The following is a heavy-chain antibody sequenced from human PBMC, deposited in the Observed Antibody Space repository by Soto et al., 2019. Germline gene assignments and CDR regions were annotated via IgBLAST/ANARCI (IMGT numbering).Heavy chain of an antibody. V-gene: IGHV3-30*18. D-gene: IGHD4-4*01. J-gene: IGHJ4*02. CDR1: GFTFRFYD. Sequence: QVQLVESGGGVVQPGRSLRLSCATSGFTFRFYDMHWVRQAPGKGLEWVAIISRDGNNKDYGDSVKGRFTISRDNSKNTLYLQMNSLRGEDTAVYYCAKXXXXXXXTTAHDSGGLDHWGRGTLVTVSS. CDR2: ISRDGNNK. CDR3: AKXXXXXXXTTAHDSGGLDH.